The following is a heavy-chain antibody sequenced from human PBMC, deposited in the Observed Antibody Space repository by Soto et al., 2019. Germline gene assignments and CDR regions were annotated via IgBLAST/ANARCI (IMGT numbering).Heavy chain of an antibody. D-gene: IGHD5-18*01. Sequence: PSETLSLTCTVSGGSICSYYWTWIRQPPGKGLEWLGYIFYSGSTFYNPSLKSRVTISIHTSKSQFSLQLTSVTAADTAVYYCARGAADTAMVDSWGQGTLVTVSS. V-gene: IGHV4-59*01. CDR3: ARGAADTAMVDS. CDR2: IFYSGST. J-gene: IGHJ4*02. CDR1: GGSICSYY.